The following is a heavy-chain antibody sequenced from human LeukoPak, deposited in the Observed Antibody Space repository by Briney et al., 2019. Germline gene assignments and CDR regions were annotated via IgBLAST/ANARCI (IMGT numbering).Heavy chain of an antibody. CDR1: GFTFSSSG. D-gene: IGHD5-12*01. CDR3: ARDYDEDY. CDR2: ISSDGNTQ. V-gene: IGHV3-30*03. J-gene: IGHJ4*02. Sequence: QPGGSLRLSCAASGFTFSSSGMHWVRQAPGKGLESVAVISSDGNTQYYADSVKGRFTISRDNAKNSLYLQMHSLRAEDTAVYYCARDYDEDYWGQGTLVTVSS.